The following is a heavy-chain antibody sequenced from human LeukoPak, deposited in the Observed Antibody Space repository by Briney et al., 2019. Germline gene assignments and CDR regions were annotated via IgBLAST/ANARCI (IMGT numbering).Heavy chain of an antibody. Sequence: GGSLRLSCTASGFSFSTYWMSWVRQTPGKGLEWVANIKQDGSEKYYVDSVEGRFTISRDNDKNTLYLQMNGLRAEDTAVYYCARWAGVTDCWGQGTLVTASS. J-gene: IGHJ4*02. V-gene: IGHV3-7*01. CDR1: GFSFSTYW. D-gene: IGHD2-21*02. CDR3: ARWAGVTDC. CDR2: IKQDGSEK.